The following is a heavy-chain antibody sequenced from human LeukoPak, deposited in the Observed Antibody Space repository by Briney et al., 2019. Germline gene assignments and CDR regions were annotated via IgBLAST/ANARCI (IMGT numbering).Heavy chain of an antibody. CDR3: AKSPVSSCRGSFCYPFDY. CDR1: GFTFDDYA. D-gene: IGHD2-15*01. V-gene: IGHV3-9*01. Sequence: TGGSLRLSCAASGFTFDDYAMHWVRQAPGKGLEWVSGISWNSGSIGYADSVKGRFTISRDNAKNSLYLQINSLRAEDTAVYFCAKSPVSSCRGSFCYPFDYWGQGNLVTVSS. CDR2: ISWNSGSI. J-gene: IGHJ4*02.